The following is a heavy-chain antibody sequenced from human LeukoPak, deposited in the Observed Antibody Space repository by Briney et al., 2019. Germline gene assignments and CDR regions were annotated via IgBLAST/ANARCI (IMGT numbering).Heavy chain of an antibody. V-gene: IGHV3-7*02. CDR2: IKQDGSEK. CDR1: GFTFSSYW. Sequence: GGSLRLSCAASGFTFSSYWMSWVRQAPGKGLEWVANIKQDGSEKYYVDSVKGRFTISRDNAKNSLYLQMNSLRAEDTAVYYCASIVVVPAAMDSYYGMDAWGQGTTVTVSS. CDR3: ASIVVVPAAMDSYYGMDA. D-gene: IGHD2-2*01. J-gene: IGHJ6*02.